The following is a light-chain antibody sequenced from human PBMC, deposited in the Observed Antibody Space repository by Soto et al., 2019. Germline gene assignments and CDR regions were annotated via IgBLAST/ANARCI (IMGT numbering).Light chain of an antibody. J-gene: IGLJ2*01. CDR2: DVT. V-gene: IGLV2-14*01. CDR1: ISDVGGYNY. CDR3: SSYTSSSTVI. Sequence: QSVLTQPASVSGSPGQSITISCTGTISDVGGYNYVSWYQQHPGKAPKLMIYDVTNRPSGVSNRFSGSKSANTASLTISGLQAEDEAGYYCSSYTSSSTVIFGGGTKVTVL.